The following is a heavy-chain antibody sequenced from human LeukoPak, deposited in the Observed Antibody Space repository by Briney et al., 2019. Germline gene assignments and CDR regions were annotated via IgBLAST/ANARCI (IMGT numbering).Heavy chain of an antibody. J-gene: IGHJ4*02. Sequence: ASVKVSCKASGYTFTGYYMHWVRQAPGQGLEWMGWINPNSGSTNYAQKFQGRVTMTRDTSISTAYMELRSLRSDDTAVYYCARGIIGYYFDYWGQGTLVTVSS. CDR1: GYTFTGYY. CDR3: ARGIIGYYFDY. D-gene: IGHD2-15*01. V-gene: IGHV1-2*02. CDR2: INPNSGST.